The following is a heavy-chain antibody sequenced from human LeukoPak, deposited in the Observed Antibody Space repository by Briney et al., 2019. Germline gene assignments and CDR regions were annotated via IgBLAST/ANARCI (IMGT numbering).Heavy chain of an antibody. J-gene: IGHJ4*02. V-gene: IGHV1-2*02. CDR1: GYTFTGYY. Sequence: ASVKVSCKASGYTFTGYYMHWVRQAPGQGLEWMGWINPNSGGTNYAQKFQGRVTITADKSTSTAYMELSSLRSEDTAVYYCASLRYYYDSSGYYAYDYWGQGTLVTVSS. D-gene: IGHD3-22*01. CDR3: ASLRYYYDSSGYYAYDY. CDR2: INPNSGGT.